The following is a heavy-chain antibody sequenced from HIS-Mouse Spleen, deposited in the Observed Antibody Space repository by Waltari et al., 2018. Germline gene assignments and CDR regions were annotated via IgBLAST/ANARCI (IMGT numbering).Heavy chain of an antibody. CDR3: ARDLGNWFDP. Sequence: EVQLVESGGGLVQPGGSLRLSCAASGFTFMSYSINWVRQAPGKGLEWVSYISSSSSTIYYADSVKGRFTISRDNAKNSLYLQMNSLRAEDTAVYYCARDLGNWFDPWGQGTLVTVSS. V-gene: IGHV3-48*01. CDR1: GFTFMSYS. J-gene: IGHJ5*02. CDR2: ISSSSSTI.